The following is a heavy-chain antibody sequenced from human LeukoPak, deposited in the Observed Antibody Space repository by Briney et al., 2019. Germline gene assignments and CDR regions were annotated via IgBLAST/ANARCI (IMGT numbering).Heavy chain of an antibody. D-gene: IGHD2-21*02. CDR2: INPSGGST. V-gene: IGHV1-46*01. CDR3: ARTEYQRRYCGGDCYTYYYYGMDV. Sequence: ASVKVSCKASGYTFTSYYMHWVRQAPGQGLEWMGIINPSGGSTNYAQKFQGRVTITADESTSTAYMELSSLRSEDTAVYYCARTEYQRRYCGGDCYTYYYYGMDVWGQGTTVTVSS. CDR1: GYTFTSYY. J-gene: IGHJ6*02.